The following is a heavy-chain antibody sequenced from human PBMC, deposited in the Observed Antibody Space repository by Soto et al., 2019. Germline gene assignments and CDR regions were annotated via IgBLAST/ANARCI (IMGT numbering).Heavy chain of an antibody. CDR3: ASQPRGALYPYGMDV. CDR2: INPNSGGT. Sequence: ASVKVSCKASGYTFTGYYMHWVRQAPGQGLEWMGWINPNSGGTNYAQKFQGRVTMTRDTSISTAYMELSRLRSDDTAVYYCASQPRGALYPYGMDVWGQGTTVTVSS. V-gene: IGHV1-2*02. D-gene: IGHD2-2*02. CDR1: GYTFTGYY. J-gene: IGHJ6*02.